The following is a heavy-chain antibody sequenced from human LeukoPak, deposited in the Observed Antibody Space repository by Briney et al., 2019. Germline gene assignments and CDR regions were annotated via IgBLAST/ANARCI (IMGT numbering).Heavy chain of an antibody. CDR1: GFAFSSYW. V-gene: IGHV3-7*01. J-gene: IGHJ4*02. Sequence: GGSLRLSCAASGFAFSSYWMSWVRQAPGKGREWVANIKQDGSEKYYVDSVKGRFTISRDNAKNSLYLQMNSLRAEDTAVYYCARGYGGPHYFDYWGQGTFVTVSS. D-gene: IGHD2-15*01. CDR3: ARGYGGPHYFDY. CDR2: IKQDGSEK.